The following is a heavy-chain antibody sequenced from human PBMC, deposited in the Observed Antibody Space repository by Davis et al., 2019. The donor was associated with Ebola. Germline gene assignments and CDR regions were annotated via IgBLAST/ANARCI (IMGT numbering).Heavy chain of an antibody. CDR2: INHSGST. Sequence: SETLSLTCAVYGGSFSGYYWSWIRQPPGKGLEWIGEINHSGSTNYNPSLKSRVTISVDTSKNQFSLKLSSVTAADTAVYYCARDGYYYDSSGYYVGAFDIWGQGTMVTVSS. D-gene: IGHD3-22*01. CDR3: ARDGYYYDSSGYYVGAFDI. J-gene: IGHJ3*02. CDR1: GGSFSGYY. V-gene: IGHV4-34*01.